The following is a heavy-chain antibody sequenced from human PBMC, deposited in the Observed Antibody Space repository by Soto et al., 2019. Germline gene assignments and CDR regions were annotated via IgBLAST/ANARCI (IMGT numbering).Heavy chain of an antibody. CDR2: ISYDGSNK. CDR1: GFTFSSYG. CDR3: AQTWGVPAAMEGAFDI. Sequence: QVQLVESGGGVVQPGRSLRLSCAASGFTFSSYGMHWVRQAPGKGLEWVAVISYDGSNKYYADSVKGRFTISRDNSKKTLYLQMNSLRAEDTAVYYCAQTWGVPAAMEGAFDIWGQGTMVTVSS. V-gene: IGHV3-30*03. J-gene: IGHJ3*02. D-gene: IGHD2-2*01.